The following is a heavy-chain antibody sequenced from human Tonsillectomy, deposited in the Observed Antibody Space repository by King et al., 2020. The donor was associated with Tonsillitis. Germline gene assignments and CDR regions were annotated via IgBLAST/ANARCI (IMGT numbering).Heavy chain of an antibody. Sequence: VQLVESGGGLVQPGGSLRLSCAASGFTFSNYWMSWVRQAPGKGLEWVANIKQDGSEKYYVDSVKGRFTISRDKAKNSLYLQMNSLRAEDTAVYYCSRAGGRYSSLGYWGQGTLVTVSS. CDR1: GFTFSNYW. CDR2: IKQDGSEK. CDR3: SRAGGRYSSLGY. D-gene: IGHD2-15*01. J-gene: IGHJ4*02. V-gene: IGHV3-7*03.